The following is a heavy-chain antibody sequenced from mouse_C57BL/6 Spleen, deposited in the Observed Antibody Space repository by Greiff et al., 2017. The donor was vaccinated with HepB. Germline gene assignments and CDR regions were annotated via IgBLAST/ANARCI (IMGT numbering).Heavy chain of an antibody. J-gene: IGHJ2*01. CDR2: INPYNGGT. CDR3: ARGYYGDY. Sequence: VQLKQSGPVLVKPGASVKMSCKASGYTFTDYYMNWVKQSHGKSLEWIGVINPYNGGTSYNQKFKGKATLTVDKSSSTAYMELNSLTSEDSAVYYCARGYYGDYWGQGTTLTVSS. V-gene: IGHV1-19*01. CDR1: GYTFTDYY. D-gene: IGHD1-1*01.